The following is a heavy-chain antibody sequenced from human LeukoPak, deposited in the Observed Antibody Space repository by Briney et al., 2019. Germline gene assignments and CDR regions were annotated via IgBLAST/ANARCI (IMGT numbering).Heavy chain of an antibody. D-gene: IGHD4-17*01. J-gene: IGHJ6*03. CDR1: GYTFTGYY. CDR2: INPNGGGT. CDR3: ARDARSGGYYYYMDV. Sequence: ASVKVSCKASGYTFTGYYMHWVRQAPGQGLEWMGWINPNGGGTNYAQKFQGRVTMTRDTSISTAYMELSRLRSDDTAVYYCARDARSGGYYYYMDVWGKGTTVTVSS. V-gene: IGHV1-2*02.